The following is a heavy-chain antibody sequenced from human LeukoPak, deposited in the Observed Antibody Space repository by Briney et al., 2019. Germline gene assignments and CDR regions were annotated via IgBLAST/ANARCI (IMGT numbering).Heavy chain of an antibody. CDR2: TSGSGGST. Sequence: GGSLRLSCAASGFTFSSYAMSWVRQAPGKGLEWVSATSGSGGSTYYADSVKGRFTISRDNSKNTLYLQMNSLRAEDTAVYYCAKSGAMIVVVPFDYWGQGTLVTVSS. V-gene: IGHV3-23*01. D-gene: IGHD3-22*01. CDR1: GFTFSSYA. J-gene: IGHJ4*02. CDR3: AKSGAMIVVVPFDY.